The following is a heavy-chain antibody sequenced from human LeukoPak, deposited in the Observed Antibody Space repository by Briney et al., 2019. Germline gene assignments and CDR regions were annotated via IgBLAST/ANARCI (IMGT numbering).Heavy chain of an antibody. CDR1: GGTFSSYA. D-gene: IGHD5-12*01. V-gene: IGHV1-69*05. J-gene: IGHJ5*02. CDR3: ASPSSGYDYWLDP. Sequence: ASVKVSCKASGGTFSSYAISWVRQAPGQGLEWMGRIIPIFGTANYAQKFQGRVTITTDESTSTAYMELSSLRSEDTAVYYCASPSSGYDYWLDPWGQGTLVTVSS. CDR2: IIPIFGTA.